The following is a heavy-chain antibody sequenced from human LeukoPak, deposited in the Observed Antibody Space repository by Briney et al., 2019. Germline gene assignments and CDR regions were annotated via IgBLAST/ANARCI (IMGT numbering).Heavy chain of an antibody. CDR2: IKQDGSEK. CDR3: ARDPVTSCRGAYCYPFDS. CDR1: GFTFSSYW. Sequence: GGSLRLSCAASGFTFSSYWMSWVRQAPGKGLEWVANIKQDGSEKYYVDSVKGRFTISRDNAKNSLYLQMNSLRAEDTAVYYCARDPVTSCRGAYCYPFDSWGQGTLVTVSS. J-gene: IGHJ4*02. D-gene: IGHD2-21*01. V-gene: IGHV3-7*01.